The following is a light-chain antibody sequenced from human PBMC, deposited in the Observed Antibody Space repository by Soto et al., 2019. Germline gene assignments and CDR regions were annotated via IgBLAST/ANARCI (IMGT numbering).Light chain of an antibody. CDR1: QSISNF. Sequence: IQMTQSPSFLSASAGDRVTIFCRASQSISNFLHWYQQKPGKAPKLLIYAASSLQSGVPSRFSGSGSGTDFTLTISSLQPEDFATYYCLQDYNYPWTFGQGTKVDIK. J-gene: IGKJ1*01. CDR2: AAS. V-gene: IGKV1-6*01. CDR3: LQDYNYPWT.